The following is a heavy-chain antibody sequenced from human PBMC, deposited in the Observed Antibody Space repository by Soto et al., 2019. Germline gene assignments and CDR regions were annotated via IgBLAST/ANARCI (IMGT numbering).Heavy chain of an antibody. J-gene: IGHJ4*02. CDR3: VKDYYSGGWPYYFDY. V-gene: IGHV3-64D*06. Sequence: GGSLRLSCSASGFTFSSYAMHWVRQAPGKGLEYVSSIGSNGGGTYYADSVKGRFTISRDNSKNTLYLQMSSLRAEDTAVFYCVKDYYSGGWPYYFDYWGQGTLVTVSS. CDR1: GFTFSSYA. CDR2: IGSNGGGT. D-gene: IGHD6-19*01.